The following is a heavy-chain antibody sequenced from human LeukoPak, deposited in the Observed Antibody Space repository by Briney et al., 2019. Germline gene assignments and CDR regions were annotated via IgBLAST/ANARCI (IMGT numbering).Heavy chain of an antibody. Sequence: GGSLRLSCAASGFTFSSYSMNWVRQAPGKGLEWVSSISSSSSYIYYADSVKARFTISRHHATNSLYLQRNSLIAEDTAVSYCARDSGSSGYYYPSSFWGEGTLVTVSS. CDR1: GFTFSSYS. V-gene: IGHV3-21*01. CDR2: ISSSSSYI. CDR3: ARDSGSSGYYYPSSF. J-gene: IGHJ4*02. D-gene: IGHD3-22*01.